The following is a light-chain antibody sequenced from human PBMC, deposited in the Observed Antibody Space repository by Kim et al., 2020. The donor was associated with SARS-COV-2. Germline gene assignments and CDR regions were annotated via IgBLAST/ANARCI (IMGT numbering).Light chain of an antibody. Sequence: QSALTQPASVSGSPGQSITISCTGTSSDVGGYNYVSWYQQHPGKAPTLMIYDVSKRPSGVSNRFSGSKSGNTASLTISGLQPEDEADYYCSSYASSSTYVFGTGTKVTVL. CDR3: SSYASSSTYV. CDR2: DVS. V-gene: IGLV2-14*01. CDR1: SSDVGGYNY. J-gene: IGLJ1*01.